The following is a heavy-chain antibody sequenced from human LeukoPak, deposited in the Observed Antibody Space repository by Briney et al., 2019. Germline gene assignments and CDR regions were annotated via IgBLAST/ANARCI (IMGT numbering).Heavy chain of an antibody. J-gene: IGHJ4*02. CDR3: ARGETSSRGLHDY. D-gene: IGHD6-13*01. Sequence: ASVKVSCKASGYTFTSYFMHWVRQAPGQGLEWMRIINPSGGSTTYAQQFQGRVTMTRDTSTNTVYMDLSSLRSEDTAVYYCARGETSSRGLHDYWGQGTLVTVTS. V-gene: IGHV1-46*01. CDR2: INPSGGST. CDR1: GYTFTSYF.